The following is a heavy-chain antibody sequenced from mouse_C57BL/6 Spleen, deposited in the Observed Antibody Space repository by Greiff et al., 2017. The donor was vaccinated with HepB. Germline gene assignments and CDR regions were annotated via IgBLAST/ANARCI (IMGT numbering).Heavy chain of an antibody. CDR1: GYTFTSYW. Sequence: VQLQQPGAELVRPGTSVKLSCKASGYTFTSYWMHWVKQRPGQGLEWIGVIDPSDSYTNYNQKFKGKATLTVDTSSSTAYMQLSSLTSEDSAVYYCARCWAQATYYFDYWGQGTTLTVSS. D-gene: IGHD3-2*02. V-gene: IGHV1-59*01. J-gene: IGHJ2*01. CDR2: IDPSDSYT. CDR3: ARCWAQATYYFDY.